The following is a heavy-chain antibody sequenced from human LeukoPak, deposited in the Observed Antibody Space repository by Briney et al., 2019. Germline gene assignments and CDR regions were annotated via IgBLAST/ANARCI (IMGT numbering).Heavy chain of an antibody. J-gene: IGHJ4*02. Sequence: KPSETLSLTCTVSGASISSYYWGWIRQPPGKGLEWIGYISYSGSTNYNPSLKSRVTISADTSKNQVSLTLSSVTAADTAVYYCARHPELYFFDYWGRGTLVTVSS. D-gene: IGHD3-10*01. CDR2: ISYSGST. CDR1: GASISSYY. CDR3: ARHPELYFFDY. V-gene: IGHV4-59*08.